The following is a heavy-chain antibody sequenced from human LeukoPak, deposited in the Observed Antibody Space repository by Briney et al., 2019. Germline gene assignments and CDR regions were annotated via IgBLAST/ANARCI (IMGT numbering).Heavy chain of an antibody. CDR1: GDSVSSNSAT. Sequence: SQTLSLTCAISGDSVSSNSATWNWIRQSPSRGLEWLGRTYYRSKWYTDYAPSVKSRITINPDTSKNQFSLQLNSVTPEDTAVYYCARNYYGSGSYYNSFDYWGQGILVTVSS. V-gene: IGHV6-1*01. J-gene: IGHJ4*02. CDR2: TYYRSKWYT. CDR3: ARNYYGSGSYYNSFDY. D-gene: IGHD3-10*01.